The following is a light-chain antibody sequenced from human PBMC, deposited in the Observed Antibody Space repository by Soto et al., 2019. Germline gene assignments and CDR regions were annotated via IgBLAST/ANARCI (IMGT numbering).Light chain of an antibody. CDR3: QEFNPYS. V-gene: IGKV1-5*01. Sequence: DVQLIQSPSTLSASVGDRVTVTCRASERISTWLAWYQQKAGKAPRLLIADASYLESGVPSRCSGSGSGTEFTLTFSSLQPDDFANYYCQEFNPYSFGPGTKVDIK. J-gene: IGKJ2*01. CDR2: DAS. CDR1: ERISTW.